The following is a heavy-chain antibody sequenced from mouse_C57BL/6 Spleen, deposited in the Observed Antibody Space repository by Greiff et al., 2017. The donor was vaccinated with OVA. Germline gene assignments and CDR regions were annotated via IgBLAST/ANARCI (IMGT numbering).Heavy chain of an antibody. CDR1: GFTFSSYG. J-gene: IGHJ4*01. V-gene: IGHV5-6*02. CDR3: ARHSTTVVKVTGMVSMDY. Sequence: DVMLVESGGDLVKPGGSLKLSCAASGFTFSSYGMSWVRQTPDKRLEWVATISSGGSYTYYPDSVKGRFTISRDNAKNTLYLQMSSLKSEDTAMYYCARHSTTVVKVTGMVSMDYWGQGTAVTVSS. D-gene: IGHD1-1*01. CDR2: ISSGGSYT.